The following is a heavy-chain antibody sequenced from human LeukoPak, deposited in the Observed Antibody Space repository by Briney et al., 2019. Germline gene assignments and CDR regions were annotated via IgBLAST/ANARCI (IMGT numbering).Heavy chain of an antibody. CDR3: ARETYCSGGSCYKGNAFDI. CDR2: ISSSSSYI. CDR1: GFTFSSYT. J-gene: IGHJ3*02. V-gene: IGHV3-21*01. Sequence: GGSLRLSCAASGFTFSSYTMNWVRQAPGKGLEWVSSISSSSSYIYYADSVKGRFTISRDNAKNSLYLQMNSLRADNTAVYYCARETYCSGGSCYKGNAFDIWGQGTMVTVSS. D-gene: IGHD2-15*01.